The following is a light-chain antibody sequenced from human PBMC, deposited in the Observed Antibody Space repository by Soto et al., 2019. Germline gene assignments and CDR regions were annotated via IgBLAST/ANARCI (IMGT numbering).Light chain of an antibody. Sequence: QSVLTQPRPVSGSPGQSVTISCTGTSSDVGGYNYVSWYQQHPGKAPKLMIYDVSKRPSGVPDRFSGSKSGNTASLTISGLQAEDEADYYCCSYAGSYTVGVFGGGTKVTVL. V-gene: IGLV2-11*01. CDR1: SSDVGGYNY. J-gene: IGLJ3*02. CDR2: DVS. CDR3: CSYAGSYTVGV.